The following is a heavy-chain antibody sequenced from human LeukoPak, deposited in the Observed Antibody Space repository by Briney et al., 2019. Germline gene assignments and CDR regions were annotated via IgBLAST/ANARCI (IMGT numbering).Heavy chain of an antibody. CDR1: GGTFSSYA. V-gene: IGHV1-69*05. J-gene: IGHJ4*02. CDR3: ARGSEGVVPAANLLFDY. CDR2: IIPIFGTA. D-gene: IGHD2-2*01. Sequence: SVKVSCKASGGTFSSYAISWVRQAPGQGLECMGGIIPIFGTANYAQKFQGRVTMTRDTSTSTVYMELSSLRSEDTAVYYCARGSEGVVPAANLLFDYWGQGTLVTVSS.